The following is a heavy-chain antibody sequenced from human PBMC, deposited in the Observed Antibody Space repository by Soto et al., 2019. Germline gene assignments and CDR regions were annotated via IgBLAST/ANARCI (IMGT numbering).Heavy chain of an antibody. Sequence: GGSLRLSCAASGFTFSSYGMHWVRQAPGKGLEWVAVISYDGSNKYYADSVKGRFTISRDNSKNTLYLQMNSLRAEDTVVYYGAKDPVLRYFDWSSNGGGYYYGMDVWGQGTTVTVSS. V-gene: IGHV3-30*18. CDR2: ISYDGSNK. J-gene: IGHJ6*02. D-gene: IGHD3-9*01. CDR3: AKDPVLRYFDWSSNGGGYYYGMDV. CDR1: GFTFSSYG.